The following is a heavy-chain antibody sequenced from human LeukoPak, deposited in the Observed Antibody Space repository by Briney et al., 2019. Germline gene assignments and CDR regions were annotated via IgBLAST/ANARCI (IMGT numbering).Heavy chain of an antibody. Sequence: GGSLRLSCAASGFTFSDYYMSWIRQAPGKGLEWISCISSCGGYIIYYAESVKGRFTISRDDAKNSLYLQMNSLRAEDTAVYYCARDPGDAFDIWGQGTTVTVSS. J-gene: IGHJ3*02. CDR3: ARDPGDAFDI. CDR1: GFTFSDYY. V-gene: IGHV3-11*01. CDR2: ISSCGGYII.